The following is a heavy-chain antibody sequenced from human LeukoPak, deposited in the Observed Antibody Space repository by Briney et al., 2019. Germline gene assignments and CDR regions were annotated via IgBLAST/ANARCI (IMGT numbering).Heavy chain of an antibody. CDR3: AREGYSSLYGMDV. D-gene: IGHD6-13*01. CDR1: GYTFTSYG. V-gene: IGHV1-18*01. CDR2: ISAYNGNT. Sequence: ASVKVSCKASGYTFTSYGISWVRQAPGQGLEWMGWISAYNGNTNYAQKLQGRVTMTTDTSTSTAYMELRSLRPDDTAVYYCAREGYSSLYGMDVWGQGTTVTVSS. J-gene: IGHJ6*02.